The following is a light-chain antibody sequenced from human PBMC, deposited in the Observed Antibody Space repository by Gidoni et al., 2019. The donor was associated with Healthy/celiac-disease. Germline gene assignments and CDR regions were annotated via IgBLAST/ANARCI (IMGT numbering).Light chain of an antibody. CDR3: SSYTSNSTRV. CDR2: DVS. Sequence: QSALPQPASVSGSPGPPITISCTGPSSDVGGYNYVSWYQQHPGKAPKLMIYDVSNRPLGVSNRFSGSKSGNTASLTISGLQAEDEADYYCSSYTSNSTRVFGGGTKLTVL. V-gene: IGLV2-14*03. J-gene: IGLJ3*02. CDR1: SSDVGGYNY.